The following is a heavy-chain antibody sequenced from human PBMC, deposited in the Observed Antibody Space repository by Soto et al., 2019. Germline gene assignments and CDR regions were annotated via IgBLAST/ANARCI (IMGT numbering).Heavy chain of an antibody. CDR1: GFTFSSYG. CDR3: AKAIAATVTTYFYY. CDR2: ISYDGSNK. J-gene: IGHJ4*02. Sequence: QVQLVESGGGVVQPGRSLRLSCAASGFTFSSYGMHWVRQAPGKGLEWVAVISYDGSNKYYADSVKGRFTISRDNSKNTLYLQMNSLRAEDTAVYYCAKAIAATVTTYFYYWGQGTLVTVSS. D-gene: IGHD4-17*01. V-gene: IGHV3-30*18.